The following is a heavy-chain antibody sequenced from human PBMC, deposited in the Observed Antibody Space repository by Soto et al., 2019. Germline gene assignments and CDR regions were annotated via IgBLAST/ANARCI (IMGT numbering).Heavy chain of an antibody. J-gene: IGHJ4*02. CDR2: IFSNDEK. Sequence: QVTLKESGPVLVKPTETLTLTCTGSGFSLSNARMGVSWNRQPPGTALERLAHIFSNDEKSYSTFLRSRLTISKDTSKSQVVLTMTNMDPVDTATYYCARISVDTAMALDYWGQGTLVTVSS. V-gene: IGHV2-26*01. D-gene: IGHD5-18*01. CDR1: GFSLSNARMG. CDR3: ARISVDTAMALDY.